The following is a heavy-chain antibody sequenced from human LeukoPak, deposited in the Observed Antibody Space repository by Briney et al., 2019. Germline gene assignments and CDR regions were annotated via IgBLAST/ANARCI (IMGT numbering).Heavy chain of an antibody. CDR1: GYTFTSYY. D-gene: IGHD1-26*01. CDR2: INPSGGST. Sequence: ASVKVSCKASGYTFTSYYMHWVRQAPGQGLEWMGIINPSGGSTSYAQKLQGRVTMTTDTSTSTAYMELRSLRSDDTAVYYCARVGANGEDWFDPWGQGTLVTVSS. CDR3: ARVGANGEDWFDP. J-gene: IGHJ5*02. V-gene: IGHV1-46*01.